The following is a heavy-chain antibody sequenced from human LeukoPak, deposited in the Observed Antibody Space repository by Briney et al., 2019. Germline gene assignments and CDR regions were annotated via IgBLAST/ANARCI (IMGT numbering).Heavy chain of an antibody. J-gene: IGHJ2*01. CDR1: GGSISSYY. CDR2: IYYSGST. Sequence: SGTLSLTCTVSGGSISSYYWSWIRQPPGKGLEWIGYIYYSGSTNYNPSLKSRVTIPVDTSKNQFSLKLSSVTAADTAVYYCARGSRKYSSSSLWYFDLWGRGTLVTVSS. V-gene: IGHV4-59*01. D-gene: IGHD6-6*01. CDR3: ARGSRKYSSSSLWYFDL.